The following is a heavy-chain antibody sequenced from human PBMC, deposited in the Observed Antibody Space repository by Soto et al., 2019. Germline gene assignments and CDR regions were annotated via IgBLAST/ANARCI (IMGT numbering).Heavy chain of an antibody. J-gene: IGHJ3*02. Sequence: QVQLVQSGAEVKKPGSSVKVSCKASGGTFSSYTISWVRQAPGQGLEWMGRIIPILGIANYAQKFQGRVTITADKSTSTAYMELSSLRSEDTAVYYCARDREDIVVVPAAIGAFDIWGQGTMVTVSS. D-gene: IGHD2-2*01. CDR1: GGTFSSYT. V-gene: IGHV1-69*08. CDR3: ARDREDIVVVPAAIGAFDI. CDR2: IIPILGIA.